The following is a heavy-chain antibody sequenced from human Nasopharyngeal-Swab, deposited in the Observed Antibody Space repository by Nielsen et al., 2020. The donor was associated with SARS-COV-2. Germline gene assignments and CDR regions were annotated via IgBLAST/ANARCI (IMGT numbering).Heavy chain of an antibody. Sequence: ASVKVSCKASGYTFTSYAMHWVRQAPGQRLEWMGWINAGNGNTKYSRKFQGRVTIARDTSASTAYMELSSLRSEDTAVYYCARGIAAAGTLDYWGQGTLVTVSS. V-gene: IGHV1-3*01. D-gene: IGHD6-13*01. CDR1: GYTFTSYA. CDR2: INAGNGNT. J-gene: IGHJ4*02. CDR3: ARGIAAAGTLDY.